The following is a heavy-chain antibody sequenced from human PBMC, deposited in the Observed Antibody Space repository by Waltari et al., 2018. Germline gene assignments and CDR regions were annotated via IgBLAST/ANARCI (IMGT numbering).Heavy chain of an antibody. J-gene: IGHJ6*02. D-gene: IGHD6-13*01. CDR2: INPNSGGT. CDR3: AIAAAGYYYGMDV. Sequence: QVQLVQSGAEVKKPGASVKVSCKASGYTFTGYYMHWVRQAPGQGLDGMGWINPNSGGTNYAQKFQGWVTMTRDTSISTAYMELSRLRSDDTAVYYCAIAAAGYYYGMDVWGQGTTVTVSS. CDR1: GYTFTGYY. V-gene: IGHV1-2*04.